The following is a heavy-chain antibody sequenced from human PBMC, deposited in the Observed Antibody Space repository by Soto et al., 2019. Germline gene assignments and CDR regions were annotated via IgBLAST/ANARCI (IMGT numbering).Heavy chain of an antibody. J-gene: IGHJ4*02. CDR3: ARREIQGPIDY. D-gene: IGHD1-26*01. CDR2: IYYSGTT. Sequence: QVQLQESGPGLVKPSDTLSLTCAVSGYSISSSNWWGWIRQPPGKGLEWIGYIYYSGTTYYNPSLKSRLTMSVDTSRNQFSLKLTSVTAVDTAVYYCARREIQGPIDYWGQGTLVTVSS. V-gene: IGHV4-28*01. CDR1: GYSISSSNW.